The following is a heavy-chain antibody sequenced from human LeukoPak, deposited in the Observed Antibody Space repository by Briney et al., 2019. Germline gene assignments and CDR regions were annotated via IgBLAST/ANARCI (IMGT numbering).Heavy chain of an antibody. J-gene: IGHJ5*02. CDR3: ARGSSGYYYQAGVYWFDP. V-gene: IGHV3-21*01. CDR1: GFTFSSYS. Sequence: GGSLRLSCAASGFTFSSYSMNWVRKAPGKGLDWVSSISSSSSYIYYADSVKGRFTISRDNAKNSLYLQMNSLRAEDTAVYYCARGSSGYYYQAGVYWFDPWGQGTLVTVSS. CDR2: ISSSSSYI. D-gene: IGHD3-22*01.